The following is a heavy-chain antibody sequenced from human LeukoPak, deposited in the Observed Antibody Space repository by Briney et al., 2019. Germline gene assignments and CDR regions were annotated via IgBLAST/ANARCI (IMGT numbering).Heavy chain of an antibody. J-gene: IGHJ4*02. CDR1: GGSIRNYY. V-gene: IGHV4-4*08. CDR3: ARGTGGSLSSIDK. CDR2: TYSSGST. D-gene: IGHD2-8*02. Sequence: SETLSLTCTVSGGSIRNYYWSWIRQPPGKGLEWIGYTYSSGSTTYNPSLQSRVTISVDTSKNQFYLRLSSVTAADTAVYYCARGTGGSLSSIDKWGQGALVTVSS.